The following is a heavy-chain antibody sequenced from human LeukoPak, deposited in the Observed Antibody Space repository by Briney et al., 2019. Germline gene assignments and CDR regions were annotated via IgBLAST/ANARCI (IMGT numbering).Heavy chain of an antibody. V-gene: IGHV4-59*01. CDR1: GGSIRDFY. D-gene: IGHD3-16*01. CDR2: IYYSGTT. CDR3: ARLGDEIEVSGLKFYHFSHTDV. J-gene: IGHJ6*03. Sequence: SETLSLTCTVSGGSIRDFYWTWLRQPPGKGLEWIGYIYYSGTTKYSPSLRGRVSMSVDTSRSQFSLNLTSVTPADTAVYYCARLGDEIEVSGLKFYHFSHTDVWGSGTTAAVSS.